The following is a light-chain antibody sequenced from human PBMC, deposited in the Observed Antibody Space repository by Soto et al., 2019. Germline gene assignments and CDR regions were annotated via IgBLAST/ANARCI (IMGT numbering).Light chain of an antibody. CDR3: QQYDNCPLT. Sequence: DIHITQSPYSLSASVGDRVTITCQASQDISNYLDWYQQKPGKAPKLLIYDASNLETGVPSRFSGSGSGTDFTFTISSLQPEDIATYYCQQYDNCPLTFGGGTKVDI. V-gene: IGKV1-33*01. CDR2: DAS. CDR1: QDISNY. J-gene: IGKJ4*01.